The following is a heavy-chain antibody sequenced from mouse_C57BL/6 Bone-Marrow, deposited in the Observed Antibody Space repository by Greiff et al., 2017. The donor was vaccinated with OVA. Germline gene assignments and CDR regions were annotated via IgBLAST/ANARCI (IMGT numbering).Heavy chain of an antibody. Sequence: VKLVESGPELVKPGASVKLSCKASGYTFTSYDINWVKQRPGQGLEWIGWISPRDGSTKYNEKFKGKATLTVDTSSSTAYMELHSLTSEDSAVYFCARSLRRYFDVWGTGTTVTVSS. D-gene: IGHD1-2*01. CDR3: ARSLRRYFDV. V-gene: IGHV1-85*01. J-gene: IGHJ1*03. CDR1: GYTFTSYD. CDR2: ISPRDGST.